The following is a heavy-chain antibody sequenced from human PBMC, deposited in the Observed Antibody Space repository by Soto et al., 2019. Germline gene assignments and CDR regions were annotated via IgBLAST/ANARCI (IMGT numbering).Heavy chain of an antibody. D-gene: IGHD1-26*01. CDR1: GGSISSGGYS. CDR2: IYHSGST. CDR3: ARVFSGVGATLFDY. Sequence: QLQLQESGSGLVKPSQTLSLTCAVSGGSISSGGYSWSWIRQPPGKGLEWIGYIYHSGSTYYNPSLKSRVTISVHRSKNQFSLKLSSVTAADTAVYYCARVFSGVGATLFDYWGQGTLVTVSS. V-gene: IGHV4-30-2*01. J-gene: IGHJ4*02.